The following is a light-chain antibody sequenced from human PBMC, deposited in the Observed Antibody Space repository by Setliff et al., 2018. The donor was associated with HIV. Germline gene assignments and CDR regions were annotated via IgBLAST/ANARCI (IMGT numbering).Light chain of an antibody. CDR3: AAWDDSLSGVV. CDR1: ISNIGSNY. J-gene: IGLJ2*01. Sequence: QSVLTQPPSAAGTPGQRVIISCSGSISNIGSNYVCWYQQLPGTAPKLLIYRNDEWPSGVPDRFSGSKSGTSASLAISGLRSEDEADYYCAAWDDSLSGVVFGGGTKVTVL. V-gene: IGLV1-47*01. CDR2: RND.